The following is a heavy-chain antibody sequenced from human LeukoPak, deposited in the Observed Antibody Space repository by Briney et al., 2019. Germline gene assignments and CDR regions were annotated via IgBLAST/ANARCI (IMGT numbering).Heavy chain of an antibody. CDR1: GFTFSTSA. Sequence: PGGSLRLSCSASGFTFSTSAMNWVRQAQGKGLEWVSVIGGSGDTTYYADSVRGRFTISRDNFKNTLYLQMNSLTAEDTAIYYCAKGKSLPHYYYYGIDVWGQGTTVTASS. CDR2: IGGSGDTT. CDR3: AKGKSLPHYYYYGIDV. V-gene: IGHV3-23*01. J-gene: IGHJ6*02.